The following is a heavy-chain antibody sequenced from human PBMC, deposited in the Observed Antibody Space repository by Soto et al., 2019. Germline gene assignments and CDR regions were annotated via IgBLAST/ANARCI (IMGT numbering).Heavy chain of an antibody. D-gene: IGHD3-22*01. V-gene: IGHV1-24*01. Sequence: WASVKVSCKVSGYTLTELSMHWVRQAPGKGLEWMGGFDPEDGETIYAQKFQGRVTMTEDTSTDTAYMELSSLRSEDTAVYYCATYINHYDSSGYYAFDIWGQGTMVTVPS. CDR3: ATYINHYDSSGYYAFDI. CDR2: FDPEDGET. J-gene: IGHJ3*02. CDR1: GYTLTELS.